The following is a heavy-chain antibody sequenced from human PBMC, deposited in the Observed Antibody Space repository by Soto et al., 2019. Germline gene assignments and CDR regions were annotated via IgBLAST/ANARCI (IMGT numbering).Heavy chain of an antibody. CDR3: RRSSRYSTDV. CDR2: IYSTGNT. J-gene: IGHJ6*02. CDR1: GDSIRSSSS. V-gene: IGHV4-39*01. D-gene: IGHD6-13*01. Sequence: QLQLQESGPGLVKPSETLSLTCTVSGDSIRSSSSWGWIRQPPGKGLEWIGSIYSTGNTYYNPSLNSQVTISVDTSKNQFSLNVISVTAADTAVYYCRRSSRYSTDVWGQGTTVTVSS.